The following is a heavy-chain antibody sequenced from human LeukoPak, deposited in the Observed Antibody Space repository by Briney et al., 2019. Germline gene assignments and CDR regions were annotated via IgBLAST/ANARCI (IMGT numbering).Heavy chain of an antibody. Sequence: SETLSLTCAVYGGSFSGYYWSWIRQPPGKGLEWIGEINHSGSTNYNPSLKSRVTISVDTSKNQFSLKLSSVTAADTAVYYRARGGLGTGYLGDYYYMDVWGKGTTVTISS. J-gene: IGHJ6*03. CDR3: ARGGLGTGYLGDYYYMDV. CDR2: INHSGST. V-gene: IGHV4-34*01. CDR1: GGSFSGYY. D-gene: IGHD3/OR15-3a*01.